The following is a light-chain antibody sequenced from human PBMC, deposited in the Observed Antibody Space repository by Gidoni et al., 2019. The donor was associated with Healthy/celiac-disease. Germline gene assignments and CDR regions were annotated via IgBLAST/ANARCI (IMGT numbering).Light chain of an antibody. CDR3: RQRSSWPLT. J-gene: IGKJ4*01. Sequence: EIVLTQSPATLSVSPGESATLSCRASQSVSSYLAWYQQKPGQAPRLLIYDASNRATGIPARFSGGGSGTDCTLTISSLEPEDFAVYYCRQRSSWPLTFGGXTKVEIK. CDR2: DAS. CDR1: QSVSSY. V-gene: IGKV3-11*01.